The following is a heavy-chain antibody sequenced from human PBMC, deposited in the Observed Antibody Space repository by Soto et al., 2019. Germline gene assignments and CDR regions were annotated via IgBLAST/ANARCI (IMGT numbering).Heavy chain of an antibody. V-gene: IGHV3-23*05. J-gene: IGHJ5*02. Sequence: PGGSLRLSCVTSGFTISNYAMNWVRQAPGKGLEWISAILRTGGTTYYADSVKGRSTVSRDTSTNTLFLQLSNLRADDTATYYCAASSRDRNKGFGEVMNPPFVNWFDRWGQGTLVTVSS. CDR2: ILRTGGTT. CDR3: AASSRDRNKGFGEVMNPPFVNWFDR. D-gene: IGHD3-3*01. CDR1: GFTISNYA.